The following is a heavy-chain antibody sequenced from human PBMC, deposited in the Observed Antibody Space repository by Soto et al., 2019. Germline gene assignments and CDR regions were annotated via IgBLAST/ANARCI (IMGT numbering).Heavy chain of an antibody. CDR2: IYYSGST. CDR1: GGSISSYY. Sequence: TSETLSLTCTVSGGSISSYYWSWIRQPPGKGLEWIGYIYYSGSTNYNPSLKSRVTISVDTSKNQFSLKLSSVTAADTAVYYCARITMVRGAVRNNWFDPWGQGTLVTVSS. D-gene: IGHD3-10*01. V-gene: IGHV4-59*01. J-gene: IGHJ5*02. CDR3: ARITMVRGAVRNNWFDP.